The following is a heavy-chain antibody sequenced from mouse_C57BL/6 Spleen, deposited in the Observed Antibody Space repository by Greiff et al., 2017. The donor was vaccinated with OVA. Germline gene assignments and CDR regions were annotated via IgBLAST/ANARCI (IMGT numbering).Heavy chain of an antibody. CDR2: IDPSDSET. Sequence: QVQLQQPGAVLVRPGSSVKLSCKASGYTFTSYWMHWVKQRPIQGLEWIGNIDPSDSETHYNQKFKDKATLTVDKSSSTAYMQLRSLTSEDSAVYYCARYGLGGFAYWGQGTLVTVSA. D-gene: IGHD1-1*02. J-gene: IGHJ3*01. V-gene: IGHV1-52*01. CDR3: ARYGLGGFAY. CDR1: GYTFTSYW.